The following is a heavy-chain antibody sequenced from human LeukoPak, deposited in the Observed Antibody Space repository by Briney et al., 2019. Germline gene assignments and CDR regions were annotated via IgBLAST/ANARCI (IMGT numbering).Heavy chain of an antibody. J-gene: IGHJ6*02. CDR1: VGSISSGNW. CDR2: IYHNGTH. CDR3: ATAPILRGEGGEHYKYGMDV. Sequence: SGTLSLTCAVSVGSISSGNWWTWVRQSPGKGLEWIGEIYHNGTHNYNPSLKSRVTISADTFKDHFSLKLASVTAADTAVYYCATAPILRGEGGEHYKYGMDVWGQGTTVIVSS. V-gene: IGHV4-4*02. D-gene: IGHD2-2*02.